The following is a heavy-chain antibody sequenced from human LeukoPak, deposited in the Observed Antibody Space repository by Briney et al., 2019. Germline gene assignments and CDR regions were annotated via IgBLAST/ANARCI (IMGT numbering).Heavy chain of an antibody. J-gene: IGHJ4*02. D-gene: IGHD4-17*01. Sequence: ASVKVSCKASGYTFTSYYMHWVRQAPGQGLERMGIINPSGGSTSYAQKFQGRVTMTRDTSTSTVYMELSSLRSEDTAVYYCARALTVTTSGRVGGFDYWGQGTLVTVSS. CDR1: GYTFTSYY. CDR3: ARALTVTTSGRVGGFDY. CDR2: INPSGGST. V-gene: IGHV1-46*01.